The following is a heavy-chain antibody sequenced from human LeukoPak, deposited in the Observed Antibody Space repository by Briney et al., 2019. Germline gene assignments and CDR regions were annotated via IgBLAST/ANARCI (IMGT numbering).Heavy chain of an antibody. Sequence: GGSLRLSCSASGFTFSSYAMHWIRQAPGKGLEYVSAIGSNGGSTYYADSVQGRFTISRDNFKNTLYLQMSSLRSEDTAVYYCVKGYSGSFYVGSYADYWGQGTLVTVSS. CDR2: IGSNGGST. CDR1: GFTFSSYA. V-gene: IGHV3-64D*06. CDR3: VKGYSGSFYVGSYADY. J-gene: IGHJ4*02. D-gene: IGHD1-26*01.